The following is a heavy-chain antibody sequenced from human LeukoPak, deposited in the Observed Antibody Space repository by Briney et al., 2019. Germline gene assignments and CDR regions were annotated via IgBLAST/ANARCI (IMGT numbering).Heavy chain of an antibody. Sequence: GRSLRLSCAASGFTFSSYAMHWVRQAPGKGLEWVAVISYDGSNKYYADSVKGRFTISRDNSKNTLYLQMNSLRAEDTAVYYCARDGAESTYYDFWSGYYFFDYWGQGTLVTVSS. CDR2: ISYDGSNK. CDR3: ARDGAESTYYDFWSGYYFFDY. J-gene: IGHJ4*02. V-gene: IGHV3-30*04. CDR1: GFTFSSYA. D-gene: IGHD3-3*01.